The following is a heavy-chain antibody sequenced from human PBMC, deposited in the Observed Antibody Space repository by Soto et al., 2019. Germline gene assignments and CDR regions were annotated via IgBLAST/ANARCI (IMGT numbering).Heavy chain of an antibody. V-gene: IGHV4-34*01. CDR1: GGSFSGYY. CDR3: ARGPVVVVVAATPSEYFQH. CDR2: INHSGST. D-gene: IGHD2-15*01. J-gene: IGHJ1*01. Sequence: QVQLQQWGAGLLKPSETLSLTCAVYGGSFSGYYWSWIRQPPGKGLEWIGEINHSGSTNYNPSLESRVTISVDTSQNQFSLKLSSVTAADTAVYYCARGPVVVVVAATPSEYFQHWGQGTLVTVSS.